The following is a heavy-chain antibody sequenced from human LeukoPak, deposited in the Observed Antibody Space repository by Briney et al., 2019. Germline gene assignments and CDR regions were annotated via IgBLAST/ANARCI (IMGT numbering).Heavy chain of an antibody. CDR2: INHSGST. V-gene: IGHV4-34*01. CDR1: GGSFSGYY. D-gene: IGHD3-10*01. CDR3: ARRSGRDGSGSYYNRLLFNWFDP. Sequence: PSETLSLTCAVYGGSFSGYYWSWIRQPPGKGLEWIGGINHSGSTNYNPSLKSRVTISVDTSKNQFSLKLSSVTAADTAVYYCARRSGRDGSGSYYNRLLFNWFDPWGQGTLVTVSS. J-gene: IGHJ5*02.